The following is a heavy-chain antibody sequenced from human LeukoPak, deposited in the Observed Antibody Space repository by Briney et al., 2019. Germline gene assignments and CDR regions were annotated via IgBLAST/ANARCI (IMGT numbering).Heavy chain of an antibody. CDR3: ARQTGTTLIYFGT. V-gene: IGHV4-39*01. CDR1: GGSITSSTYY. Sequence: PSETLSLTCTVSGGSITSSTYYWDWIRQPPGKGLEWIGTISNSGSTYYNSSLKSRVTISVDTSKNQFSLKLSSVTAADTAVYYCARQTGTTLIYFGTWGQGTLVTVSS. J-gene: IGHJ4*02. CDR2: ISNSGST. D-gene: IGHD1-7*01.